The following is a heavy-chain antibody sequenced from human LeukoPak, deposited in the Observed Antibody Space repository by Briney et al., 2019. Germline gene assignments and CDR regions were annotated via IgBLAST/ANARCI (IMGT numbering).Heavy chain of an antibody. Sequence: GASVKVSCKASGYTFTGYYMHWVRQAPGQGLEWMGWINPNSGGTNYAQKFQGRVTMTRDTSISTAYMELSRLRSDDTAMYYCARGMIGYQLLTVDYWGQGTLVTVSS. CDR2: INPNSGGT. CDR1: GYTFTGYY. J-gene: IGHJ4*02. CDR3: ARGMIGYQLLTVDY. D-gene: IGHD2-2*01. V-gene: IGHV1-2*02.